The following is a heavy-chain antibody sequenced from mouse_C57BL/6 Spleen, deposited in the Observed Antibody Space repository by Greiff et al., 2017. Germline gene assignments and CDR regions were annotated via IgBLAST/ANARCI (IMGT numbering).Heavy chain of an antibody. D-gene: IGHD2-4*01. Sequence: VHVKQSGPELVKPGASVKMSCKASGYTFTDYNMPWVKQSHGKSLEWIGYINPNNGGTSYNQKFKGKATLTVNKSSSTAYMELRSLTSEDSAVYYCARSLIYYDYEFAYWGQGTLVTVSA. CDR3: ARSLIYYDYEFAY. CDR1: GYTFTDYN. CDR2: INPNNGGT. V-gene: IGHV1-22*01. J-gene: IGHJ3*01.